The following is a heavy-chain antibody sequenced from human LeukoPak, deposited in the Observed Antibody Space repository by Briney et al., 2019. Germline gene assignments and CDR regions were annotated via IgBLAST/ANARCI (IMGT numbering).Heavy chain of an antibody. D-gene: IGHD3-22*01. Sequence: GSLRPSCAASDLMFSAAAMHWVRQAPGKGLEWVTMIWYDGSNKYYAESVKGRFTVSRDNSKNTLDLQMNNVRAEDTAVYYCVRDPANSGWAFDIWGQGTLVTVSS. CDR2: IWYDGSNK. V-gene: IGHV3-33*01. J-gene: IGHJ3*02. CDR1: DLMFSAAA. CDR3: VRDPANSGWAFDI.